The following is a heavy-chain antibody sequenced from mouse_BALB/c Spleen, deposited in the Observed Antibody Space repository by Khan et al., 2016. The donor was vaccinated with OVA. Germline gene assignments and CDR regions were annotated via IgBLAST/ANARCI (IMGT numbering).Heavy chain of an antibody. V-gene: IGHV1-5*01. CDR3: TRGGYSSFAY. D-gene: IGHD1-3*01. Sequence: VQLQQSGTVLARPGASVKMSYKASGYSFTSYLIHWVKQRPGQGLEWIGDIYPGNSDTSYNQKFKDKAKLTAGTSASTAYMEVSNLTNEDSAVYYCTRGGYSSFAYWGQGTLVTVSA. CDR2: IYPGNSDT. J-gene: IGHJ3*01. CDR1: GYSFTSYL.